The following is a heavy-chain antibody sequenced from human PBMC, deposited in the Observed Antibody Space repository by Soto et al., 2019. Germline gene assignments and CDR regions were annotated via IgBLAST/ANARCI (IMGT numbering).Heavy chain of an antibody. D-gene: IGHD2-21*02. Sequence: GGSLRLSCAASGFNANSDYMNWVRQTPGKGLEWVASIYSGETTYYADSVRGRFTISSDKSKNTLYFQLSSLRIEDTAVYYCTRDGRGLGRLSLFEYWVQGVLVTVSS. CDR1: GFNANSDY. CDR3: TRDGRGLGRLSLFEY. J-gene: IGHJ4*02. V-gene: IGHV3-53*01. CDR2: IYSGETT.